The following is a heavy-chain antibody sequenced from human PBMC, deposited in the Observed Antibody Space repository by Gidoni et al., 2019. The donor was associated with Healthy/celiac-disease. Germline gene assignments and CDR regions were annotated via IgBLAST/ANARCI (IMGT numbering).Heavy chain of an antibody. D-gene: IGHD2-15*01. CDR1: GYSISSGYY. Sequence: QVQLQESGPGLVKPSETLSLTCAVSGYSISSGYYWGWIRQPPGKGLEWIGSIYHSGSTYYNPSLKSRVTISVDTSKNQFSLKLSSVTAADTAVYYCARDRGSNNDYGMDVWGQGTTVTVSS. CDR3: ARDRGSNNDYGMDV. J-gene: IGHJ6*02. V-gene: IGHV4-38-2*02. CDR2: IYHSGST.